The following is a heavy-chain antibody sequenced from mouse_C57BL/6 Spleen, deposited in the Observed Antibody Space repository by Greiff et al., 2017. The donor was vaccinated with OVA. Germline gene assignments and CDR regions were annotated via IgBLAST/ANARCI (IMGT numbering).Heavy chain of an antibody. Sequence: QVQLKQPGAELVMPGASVKLSCKASGYTFTSYWMHWVKQRPGQGLEWIGEIDPSDSYTNYNQKFKGKSTLTVDKSSSTAYMQLSSLTSEDSAVYYCATAYYSNYGAYWGQGTLVTVSA. CDR3: ATAYYSNYGAY. CDR2: IDPSDSYT. D-gene: IGHD2-5*01. J-gene: IGHJ3*01. V-gene: IGHV1-69*01. CDR1: GYTFTSYW.